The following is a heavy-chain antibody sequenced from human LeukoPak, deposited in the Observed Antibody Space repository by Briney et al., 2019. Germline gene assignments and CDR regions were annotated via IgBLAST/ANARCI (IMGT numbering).Heavy chain of an antibody. CDR3: ARGSGYYSNWFDP. CDR1: GGSISSYY. Sequence: PSETLSLTCTVSGGSISSYYWSWIRQPPGKGLEWIGYIYYSGSTNYNPSLKSQVTISVDTSKNQFSLKLSSVTAADTAVYYCARGSGYYSNWFDPWGQGTLVTVSS. CDR2: IYYSGST. V-gene: IGHV4-59*01. J-gene: IGHJ5*02. D-gene: IGHD3-22*01.